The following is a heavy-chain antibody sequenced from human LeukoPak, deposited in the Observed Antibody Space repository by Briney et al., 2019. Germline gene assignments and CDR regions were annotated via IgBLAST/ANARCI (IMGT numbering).Heavy chain of an antibody. D-gene: IGHD2-2*02. CDR2: IYYSGST. CDR1: GGSFSGYY. Sequence: SETLSLTCAVYGGSFSGYYWSWIRQPPGKGLEWIGYIYYSGSTNYNPSLKSRVTISVDTSKNQFSLKLSSVTAADTAVYYCARNGVPGYCSSTSCYTIFDYWGQGTLVTVSS. CDR3: ARNGVPGYCSSTSCYTIFDY. J-gene: IGHJ4*02. V-gene: IGHV4-59*01.